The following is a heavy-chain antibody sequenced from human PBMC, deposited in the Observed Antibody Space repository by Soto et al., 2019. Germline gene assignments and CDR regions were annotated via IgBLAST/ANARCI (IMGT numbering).Heavy chain of an antibody. CDR2: IIPIFGTA. V-gene: IGHV1-69*13. CDR3: ARDGSAYYYGSGSYGVDGMDV. Sequence: SVKVSCKASGGTFSSYAISWVRQAPGQGLEWMGGIIPIFGTANYAQKFQGRVTITADESTSTAYMELSSLRSEDTAVYYCARDGSAYYYGSGSYGVDGMDVWGQGTTVTVSS. CDR1: GGTFSSYA. D-gene: IGHD3-10*01. J-gene: IGHJ6*02.